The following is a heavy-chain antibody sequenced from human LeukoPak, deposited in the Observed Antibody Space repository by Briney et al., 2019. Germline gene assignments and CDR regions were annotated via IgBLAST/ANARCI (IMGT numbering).Heavy chain of an antibody. D-gene: IGHD6-13*01. CDR3: AKALAAAGLPYFDY. Sequence: AGGSLRLSCAASGFTVSSNYMSWVRQAPGKGLEWVSAISGSGGSTYYADSVKGRFTISRDNSKNTLYLQMNSLRAEDTAVYYCAKALAAAGLPYFDYWGQGTLVTVSS. J-gene: IGHJ4*02. V-gene: IGHV3-23*01. CDR1: GFTVSSNY. CDR2: ISGSGGST.